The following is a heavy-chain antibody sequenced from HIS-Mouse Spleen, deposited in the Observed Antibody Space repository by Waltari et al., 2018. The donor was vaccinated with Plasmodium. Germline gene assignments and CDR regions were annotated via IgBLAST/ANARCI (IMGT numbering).Heavy chain of an antibody. V-gene: IGHV3-53*02. CDR3: ARAAIAWGSPYYFDY. CDR2: IDSGGST. Sequence: EVQLVETGGGLIQPGGSLRLSCAASGLTVSSNYMSWVRQAPGKGLDWVSVIDSGGSTYYADSGKGRFTISRDNSKNTLYLQMNSLRAEDTAVYYCARAAIAWGSPYYFDYWGQGTLVTVSS. J-gene: IGHJ4*02. D-gene: IGHD7-27*01. CDR1: GLTVSSNY.